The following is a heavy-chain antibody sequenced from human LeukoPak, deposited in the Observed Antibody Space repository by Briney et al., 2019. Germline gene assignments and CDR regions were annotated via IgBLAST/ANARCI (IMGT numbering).Heavy chain of an antibody. CDR2: IYSSGST. Sequence: PSQTLSLTCTVSGGSISSGSYYWSWIRQPAGKGLEWIGRIYSSGSTNYNPSLKSRVTISVDTSKNQFSLKLSSVTAADTAVYYCARHVGWRWQWLVKEVLNWFDPWGQGTLVTVSS. V-gene: IGHV4-61*02. J-gene: IGHJ5*02. CDR3: ARHVGWRWQWLVKEVLNWFDP. D-gene: IGHD6-19*01. CDR1: GGSISSGSYY.